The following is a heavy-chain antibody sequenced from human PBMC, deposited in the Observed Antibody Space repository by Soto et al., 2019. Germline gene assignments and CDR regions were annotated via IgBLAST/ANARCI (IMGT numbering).Heavy chain of an antibody. CDR3: TSGYCSSTSCLDYYYYGMDV. V-gene: IGHV3-73*01. D-gene: IGHD2-2*01. CDR1: GFTFSGSA. Sequence: GGSLRLSCAASGFTFSGSAMHWVRQASGKGLEWVGRIRSKANSYATAYAASVKGRFTISRDDSKNTAYLQMNSLKTEDTAVYYCTSGYCSSTSCLDYYYYGMDVWGQGTTVTVSS. J-gene: IGHJ6*02. CDR2: IRSKANSYAT.